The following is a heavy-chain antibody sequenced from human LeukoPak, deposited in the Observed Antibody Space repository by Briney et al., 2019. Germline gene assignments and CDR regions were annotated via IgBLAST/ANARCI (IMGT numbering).Heavy chain of an antibody. D-gene: IGHD2-2*01. V-gene: IGHV3-7*01. J-gene: IGHJ4*02. CDR1: GFTFSRYW. Sequence: PGGSLRLSCTTSGFTFSRYWMSWVRQAPGKGPEWVANIKEDGTEKYYVDSVKGRFTISRGNVKNSLYLQMNNLRDDDTAVYYCAREAPAHDFWGQGTLVTVSS. CDR2: IKEDGTEK. CDR3: AREAPAHDF.